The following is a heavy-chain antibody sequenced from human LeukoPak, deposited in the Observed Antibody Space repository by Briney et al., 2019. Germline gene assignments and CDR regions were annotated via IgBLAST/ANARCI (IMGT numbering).Heavy chain of an antibody. D-gene: IGHD2-2*01. J-gene: IGHJ4*02. CDR1: GYTFTHYY. CDR3: ARDGPCSSASCQNFDY. V-gene: IGHV1-2*02. CDR2: INPNSGDT. Sequence: ASVKVSCKASGYTFTHYYMHWVRQAPGHGLEWMGWINPNSGDTIFAQKFQGRVTMTRDTSISTAYLELSRLTSDDTAVYYCARDGPCSSASCQNFDYWGQGTLVTVSS.